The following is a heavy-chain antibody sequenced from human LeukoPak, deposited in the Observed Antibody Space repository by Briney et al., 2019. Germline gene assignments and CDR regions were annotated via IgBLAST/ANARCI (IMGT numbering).Heavy chain of an antibody. J-gene: IGHJ5*02. D-gene: IGHD3-10*01. CDR2: INYSGST. V-gene: IGHV4-30-4*01. CDR3: ARYGSGSTWFDP. CDR1: GGPISSDNYQ. Sequence: SETLSLTCTVSGGPISSDNYQWSWIRQPPGKGLEWIGYINYSGSTYYSPSLKSRVTISVDTSKVQFFLKLSSVTAADTAVYYCARYGSGSTWFDPWGQGTLVTVSS.